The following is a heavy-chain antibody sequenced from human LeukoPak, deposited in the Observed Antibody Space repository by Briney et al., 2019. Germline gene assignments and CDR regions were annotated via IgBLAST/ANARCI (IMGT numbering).Heavy chain of an antibody. J-gene: IGHJ6*03. Sequence: SGGSLRLSCTASGFTFSSYGMSWVRQAPGKGLEWVSAISGSGGSTYYADSVKGRFTISRDNSKNTLYLQMNSLRAEDTAVYYCAKDAGLLWFGESRYMDVWGKGTTVTISS. CDR2: ISGSGGST. D-gene: IGHD3-10*01. CDR3: AKDAGLLWFGESRYMDV. CDR1: GFTFSSYG. V-gene: IGHV3-23*01.